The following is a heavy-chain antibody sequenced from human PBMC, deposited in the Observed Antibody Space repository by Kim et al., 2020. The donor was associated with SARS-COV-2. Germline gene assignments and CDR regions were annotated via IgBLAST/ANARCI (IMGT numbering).Heavy chain of an antibody. CDR2: ISKDGSEK. CDR1: GFTFSNYG. CDR3: ARDRGDGYNSIDY. Sequence: GGSLRLSCGGSGFTFSNYGMHWVRQAPGKGLESVGVISKDGSEKFYADSAKGRFTISRDNSKKRFYVERNSLSGEDKAGYYCARDRGDGYNSIDYWGQGTLVIVSS. D-gene: IGHD2-21*02. V-gene: IGHV3-30*13. J-gene: IGHJ4*02.